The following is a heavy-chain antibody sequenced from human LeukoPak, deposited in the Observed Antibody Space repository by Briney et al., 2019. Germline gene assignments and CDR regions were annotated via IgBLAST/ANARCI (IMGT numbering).Heavy chain of an antibody. CDR3: ARKPIINNAWYYFDC. V-gene: IGHV4-39*07. CDR2: IYYSDGST. CDR1: GGSISSSSYY. D-gene: IGHD1/OR15-1a*01. J-gene: IGHJ4*02. Sequence: SETLSLTCTVSGGSISSSSYYWAWIRQPPGKGLEWIGSIYYSDGSTYYNPSLKSRVTISVDTSKNQFSLKLSSVTAADTAVYYCARKPIINNAWYYFDCWGQGILVAVSS.